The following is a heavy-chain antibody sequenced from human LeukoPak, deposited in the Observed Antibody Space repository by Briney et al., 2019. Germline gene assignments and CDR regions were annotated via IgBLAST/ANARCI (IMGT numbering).Heavy chain of an antibody. CDR3: ARGPPRGKYYYMDV. D-gene: IGHD1-1*01. Sequence: GGSLRLPCAASGFTFSSFDMHWVRQPTGQGLEWASTIGTASDTYYPGSVEGRFTLSRDNAKNSLYLQMNSLTAGDTAVYYCARGPPRGKYYYMDVWGKGTTVTVSS. CDR2: IGTASDT. V-gene: IGHV3-13*01. J-gene: IGHJ6*03. CDR1: GFTFSSFD.